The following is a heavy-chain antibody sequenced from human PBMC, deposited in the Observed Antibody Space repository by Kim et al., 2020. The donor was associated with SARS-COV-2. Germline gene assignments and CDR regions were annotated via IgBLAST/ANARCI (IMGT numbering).Heavy chain of an antibody. CDR3: ARHAYYYASGSYGSDYYGMDV. CDR2: IYYSGST. Sequence: SETLSHTCTVSGGSISGYYWSWIRQPPGKGLEWIGHIYYSGSTDYNPSLKSRVTISVDTSKNHFSLKLSSVTAADTAVYYCARHAYYYASGSYGSDYYGMDVWGQGTTVTVSS. CDR1: GGSISGYY. V-gene: IGHV4-59*08. J-gene: IGHJ6*02. D-gene: IGHD3-10*01.